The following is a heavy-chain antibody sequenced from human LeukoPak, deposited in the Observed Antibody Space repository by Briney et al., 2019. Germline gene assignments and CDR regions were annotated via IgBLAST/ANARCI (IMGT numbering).Heavy chain of an antibody. CDR1: GFTFSGYW. CDR2: IKQDGSEK. D-gene: IGHD6-19*01. CDR3: ARVSSLAVAGFFDY. Sequence: HPGGSLRFSCAASGFTFSGYWRNWVRQAPGKGLEGVANIKQDGSEKDYVDSVKGRFTISRDNAKNSLYLQMNSLRVEDTAVYYCARVSSLAVAGFFDYWGQGILVTVSS. J-gene: IGHJ4*02. V-gene: IGHV3-7*01.